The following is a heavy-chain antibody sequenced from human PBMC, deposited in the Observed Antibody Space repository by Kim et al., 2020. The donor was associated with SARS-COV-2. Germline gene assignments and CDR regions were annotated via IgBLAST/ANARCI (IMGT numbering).Heavy chain of an antibody. Sequence: SETLSLTCAVYGGSFSGYYWSWIRQPPGKGLEWIGEINHSGSTNYNPSLKSRVTISVDTSKNQFSLKLSSVTAADTAVYYCARGGGRSWERSYYYYGMDVWGQGTTVTVSS. CDR2: INHSGST. D-gene: IGHD6-13*01. CDR3: ARGGGRSWERSYYYYGMDV. J-gene: IGHJ6*02. V-gene: IGHV4-34*01. CDR1: GGSFSGYY.